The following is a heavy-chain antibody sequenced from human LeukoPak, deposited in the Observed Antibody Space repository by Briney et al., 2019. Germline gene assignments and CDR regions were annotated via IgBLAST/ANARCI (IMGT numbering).Heavy chain of an antibody. CDR3: ARDREGYYFDY. D-gene: IGHD1-26*01. J-gene: IGHJ4*02. CDR1: GFTFSSYA. V-gene: IGHV3-64*01. Sequence: PGGSLRLSCAASGFTFSSYAMSWVRQAPGKGLEYVSAISSNGGSTYYANSVMGRFTISRDNSKNTLYLQMGSLRAEDMAVYYCARDREGYYFDYWGQGTLVTVSS. CDR2: ISSNGGST.